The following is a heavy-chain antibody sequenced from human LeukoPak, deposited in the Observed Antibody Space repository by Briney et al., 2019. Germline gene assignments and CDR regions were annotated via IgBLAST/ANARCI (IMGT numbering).Heavy chain of an antibody. CDR3: ARHFLATLSFDY. CDR2: IYYSGST. Sequence: SSETLSLTRTVSGGSISSYYWSWIRQPPGKGLEWIGYIYYSGSTNYNPSLKSRVTISVDTPKNQFSLKLSSVTAADTAVYYCARHFLATLSFDYWGQGTLVTVSS. CDR1: GGSISSYY. V-gene: IGHV4-59*01. J-gene: IGHJ4*02. D-gene: IGHD3-3*01.